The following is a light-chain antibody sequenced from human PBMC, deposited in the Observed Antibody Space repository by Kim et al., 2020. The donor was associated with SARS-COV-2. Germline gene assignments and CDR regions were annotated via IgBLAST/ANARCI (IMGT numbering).Light chain of an antibody. Sequence: ESVGDRVTITCRASQSISGWLAWSQHKPGKAPKLLIHKASTLESGVPSRFSGSGSGTEFILTISSLQPDDFATYYCQQYNSYPWTFGQGTKVEV. CDR2: KAS. V-gene: IGKV1-5*03. CDR3: QQYNSYPWT. CDR1: QSISGW. J-gene: IGKJ1*01.